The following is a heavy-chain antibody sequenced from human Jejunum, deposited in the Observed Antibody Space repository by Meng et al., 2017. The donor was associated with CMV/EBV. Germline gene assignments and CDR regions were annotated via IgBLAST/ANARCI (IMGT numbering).Heavy chain of an antibody. J-gene: IGHJ6*02. D-gene: IGHD6-25*01. CDR3: ARDQRQTYFYGADI. CDR1: GFIFSNY. Sequence: GFIFSNYWMHWVRQAPGKGLVWIGYIYSSGSTNYNPSLKSRVTMLVDPSKNQFSLKLSSVTAADTAVYYCARDQRQTYFYGADIWGQGTTVTVSS. V-gene: IGHV4-59*01. CDR2: IYSSGST.